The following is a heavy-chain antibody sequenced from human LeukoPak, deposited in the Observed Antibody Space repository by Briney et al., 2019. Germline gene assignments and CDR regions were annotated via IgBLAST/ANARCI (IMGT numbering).Heavy chain of an antibody. J-gene: IGHJ3*01. D-gene: IGHD3/OR15-3a*01. CDR3: ARDYYDFSGHKLYAFDV. CDR1: GFSLRDYW. CDR2: INPDGSST. V-gene: IGHV3-74*01. Sequence: GGSLRLSCAASGFSLRDYWMHWVRQGPGKGLVWVSRINPDGSSTNDADFVKGRFTISRDNAKNSLYLQMNSLRAEDTAVYYCARDYYDFSGHKLYAFDVWGQGTMVTVSS.